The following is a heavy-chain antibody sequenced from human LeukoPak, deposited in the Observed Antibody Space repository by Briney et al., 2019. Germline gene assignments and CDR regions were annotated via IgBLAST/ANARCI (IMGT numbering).Heavy chain of an antibody. CDR1: GYTFTSYG. CDR3: AREEVGYSSAMYYYYYMDV. D-gene: IGHD6-19*01. V-gene: IGHV1-18*01. J-gene: IGHJ6*03. Sequence: ASVSVSCKASGYTFTSYGISWVRQAPGQGREWMGWISAYNGNTNYAQKLQGRVTMTTDTSTSTAYMELRSLRSDDTAVYYCAREEVGYSSAMYYYYYMDVWGKGTTVTVSS. CDR2: ISAYNGNT.